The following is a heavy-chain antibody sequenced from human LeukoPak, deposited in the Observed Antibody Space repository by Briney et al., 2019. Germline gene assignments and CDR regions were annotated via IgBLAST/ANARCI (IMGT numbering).Heavy chain of an antibody. D-gene: IGHD4-17*01. CDR1: GFTVSSNY. CDR3: ARDRHDYGDYFDY. Sequence: GGSLRLSRAASGFTVSSNYMSWVRQAPGKGLEWVSVIYSGGSTYYADSVKGRFTISRDNSKNTLYLQMNSLRAEDTAVYYCARDRHDYGDYFDYWGQGTLVTVSS. J-gene: IGHJ4*02. CDR2: IYSGGST. V-gene: IGHV3-53*01.